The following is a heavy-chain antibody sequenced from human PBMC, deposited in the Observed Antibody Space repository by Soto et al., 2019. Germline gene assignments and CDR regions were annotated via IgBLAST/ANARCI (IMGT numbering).Heavy chain of an antibody. Sequence: QVQLQQWGAGLLKPSETLSLTCAVYGGSFSGYYWSWIRQPPGKGLEWIGEINHSGSTNYNPSLKSRVTISVDTSKNQFSLKLSSVTAADTAVYYCARSYGGNPAYYYYYYGMDVWGQGTTVTVSS. D-gene: IGHD4-17*01. J-gene: IGHJ6*02. CDR1: GGSFSGYY. V-gene: IGHV4-34*01. CDR3: ARSYGGNPAYYYYYYGMDV. CDR2: INHSGST.